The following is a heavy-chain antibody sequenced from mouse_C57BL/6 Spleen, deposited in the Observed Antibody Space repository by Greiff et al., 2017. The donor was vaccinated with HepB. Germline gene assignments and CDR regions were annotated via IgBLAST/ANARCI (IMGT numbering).Heavy chain of an antibody. CDR1: GYTFTDYE. CDR2: IDPETGGT. J-gene: IGHJ4*01. D-gene: IGHD3-2*02. V-gene: IGHV1-15*01. Sequence: QVQLQQSGAELVRPGASVTLSCKASGYTFTDYEMHWVKQTPVHGLEWLGAIDPETGGTAYNQKFKGKAILTADKSSSTAYRELRSLTSEDSAVYYCTRSPQTGYYAIDYWGQVTSVTVSS. CDR3: TRSPQTGYYAIDY.